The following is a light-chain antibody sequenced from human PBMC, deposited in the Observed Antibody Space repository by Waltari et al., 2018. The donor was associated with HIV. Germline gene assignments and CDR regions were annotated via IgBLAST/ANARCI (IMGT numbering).Light chain of an antibody. J-gene: IGLJ2*01. CDR1: SSDIGYFNY. CDR3: AAYAGNNSVI. Sequence: QSALTQPPSASGSPGQSVTVSCTGTSSDIGYFNYVSWYQQHPGKAPKLLIYDVNKLPSGVPDRFSASKSGATASLTVSGLLAEDEAEYYCAAYAGNNSVIFGGGTKVTV. CDR2: DVN. V-gene: IGLV2-8*01.